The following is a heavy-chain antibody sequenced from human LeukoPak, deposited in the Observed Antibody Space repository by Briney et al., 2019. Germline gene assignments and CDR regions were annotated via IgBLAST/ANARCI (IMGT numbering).Heavy chain of an antibody. V-gene: IGHV5-51*01. Sequence: GESLKISCKGSGYSFTSYWIAWVRQMPGRRLEWMGIIYPGDSDTRYSPSFQGQVTISADKSISTAYLQWSSLKASDTAMYYCARGDYGDYRVFYTLFDYWGQGTLVTVSS. CDR3: ARGDYGDYRVFYTLFDY. CDR2: IYPGDSDT. CDR1: GYSFTSYW. J-gene: IGHJ4*02. D-gene: IGHD4-17*01.